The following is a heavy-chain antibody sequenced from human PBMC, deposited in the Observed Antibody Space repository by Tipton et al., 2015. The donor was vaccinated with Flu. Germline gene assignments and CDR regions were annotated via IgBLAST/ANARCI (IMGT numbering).Heavy chain of an antibody. Sequence: LRLSCIVSDDSTSSGNDYWSWIRQPAGKGLEWIGTVSRTGSTIYNPSLQSRVTISIDTSKDQFSLKMKSVTAADMAVYYCARRDYSNYVSDPKSWFDPWGQGTLVAVSS. D-gene: IGHD4-11*01. CDR1: DDSTSSGNDY. CDR3: ARRDYSNYVSDPKSWFDP. V-gene: IGHV4-61*02. CDR2: VSRTGST. J-gene: IGHJ5*02.